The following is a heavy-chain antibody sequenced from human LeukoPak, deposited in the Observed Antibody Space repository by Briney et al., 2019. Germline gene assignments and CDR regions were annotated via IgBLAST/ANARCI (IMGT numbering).Heavy chain of an antibody. CDR1: GYSFTSYW. CDR2: IYPGDSDA. J-gene: IGHJ4*02. D-gene: IGHD1-26*01. Sequence: GESLKISCKGSGYSFTSYWIGWVRQMPGKGLKWMRIIYPGDSDARYSPSFQGQVTISADKSISTAYLQWSSLKASDTAMYYCARRRDLYSGSYYPFDYWGQGTLVTVSS. CDR3: ARRRDLYSGSYYPFDY. V-gene: IGHV5-51*01.